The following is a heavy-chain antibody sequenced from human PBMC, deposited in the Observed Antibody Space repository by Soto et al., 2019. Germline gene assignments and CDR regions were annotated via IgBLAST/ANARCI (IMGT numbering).Heavy chain of an antibody. CDR3: ARVGGSRDY. D-gene: IGHD1-26*01. J-gene: IGHJ4*02. CDR1: GGSISSYY. Sequence: SETLSLTCTVSGGSISSYYWSWVRQPPGKGLEWIGYIYYSGSTNYNPSLKSQVTISVDTSKNQFSLKLSSVTAADTAVYYCARVGGSRDYWGQGTLVTVSS. V-gene: IGHV4-59*01. CDR2: IYYSGST.